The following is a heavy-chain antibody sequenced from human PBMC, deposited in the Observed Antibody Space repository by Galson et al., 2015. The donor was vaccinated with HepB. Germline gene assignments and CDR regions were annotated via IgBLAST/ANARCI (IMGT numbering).Heavy chain of an antibody. CDR1: GDSVSSNSAA. CDR3: AYGLDV. Sequence: CAISGDSVSSNSAAWNWIRQSPSRGLEWLGRTYYRSKWYKEYAVSVKGRITINTDTSKNQVSLQLSSVTPEDTAVYYCAYGLDVWGQGTTVTVSS. CDR2: TYYRSKWYK. J-gene: IGHJ6*02. V-gene: IGHV6-1*01.